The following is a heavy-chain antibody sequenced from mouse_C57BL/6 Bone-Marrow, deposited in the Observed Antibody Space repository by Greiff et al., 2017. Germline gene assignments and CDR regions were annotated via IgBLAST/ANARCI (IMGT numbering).Heavy chain of an antibody. CDR3: ARTRNYYGSSFAY. CDR2: IYPGDGDT. V-gene: IGHV1-82*01. CDR1: GNAFSSSW. J-gene: IGHJ3*01. D-gene: IGHD1-1*01. Sequence: LEESGPELVKPGASVKISCKASGNAFSSSWMNWVKQRPGKGLEWIGRIYPGDGDTNCNGKFKGKATLTADKSSSTAYMQLSSLTSEDSAVYCCARTRNYYGSSFAYWGQGTLVTVSA.